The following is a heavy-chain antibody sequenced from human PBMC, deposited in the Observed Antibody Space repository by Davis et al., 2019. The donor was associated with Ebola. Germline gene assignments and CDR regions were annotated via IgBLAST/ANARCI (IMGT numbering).Heavy chain of an antibody. CDR2: IKQDGSEK. D-gene: IGHD1-26*01. CDR3: ARGRRWELLPYYFDY. Sequence: GESLKISCAASGFTFSSYWMSWVRQAPGKGLEWVANIKQDGSEKYYVDSVKGRFTISRDNAKNSLYLQMNSLRAEDTAVYYCARGRRWELLPYYFDYWGQGTLVTVSS. J-gene: IGHJ4*02. V-gene: IGHV3-7*01. CDR1: GFTFSSYW.